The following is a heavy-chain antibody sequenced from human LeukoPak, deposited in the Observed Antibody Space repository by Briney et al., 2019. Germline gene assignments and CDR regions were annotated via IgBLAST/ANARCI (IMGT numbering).Heavy chain of an antibody. J-gene: IGHJ5*02. Sequence: GASVKVSCKASGYPFSAYYMHWVRQDPGQGFEWMGWINSNLGDTSYAQKFQGRVTMTRDTSISTAYMELSRLTSDDTAMYYCARDFRRNYFDPWGQGTLVTVSS. CDR1: GYPFSAYY. CDR3: ARDFRRNYFDP. CDR2: INSNLGDT. V-gene: IGHV1-2*02.